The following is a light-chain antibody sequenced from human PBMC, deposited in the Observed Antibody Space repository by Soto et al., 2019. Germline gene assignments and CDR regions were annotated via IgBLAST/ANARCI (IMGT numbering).Light chain of an antibody. CDR2: GNS. J-gene: IGLJ1*01. CDR3: QSYDSSLSGFV. V-gene: IGLV1-40*01. CDR1: SSNIGAGYD. Sequence: QSVLTQPPSVSGAPGQRVTLSCTGSSSNIGAGYDVHWYQQLPGTAPKLLIYGNSNRPSGVPDRFSGSKSGTSASLAITGLQAEDEADYYCQSYDSSLSGFVFGIGTKLTVL.